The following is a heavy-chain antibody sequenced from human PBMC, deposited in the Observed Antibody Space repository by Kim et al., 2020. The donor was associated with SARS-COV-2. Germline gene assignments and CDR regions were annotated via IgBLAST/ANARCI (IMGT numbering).Heavy chain of an antibody. CDR1: GGSISTSY. D-gene: IGHD1-26*01. Sequence: SETLSLTCTVSGGSISTSYWSWIRQPPGKRPEWIGFIYYTGTTYYDPSLSSRVTMSVDTSKNHFSLKLTSVTAADTAVYYCARGGASSRFLDYWGQGTLVT. V-gene: IGHV4-59*01. CDR2: IYYTGTT. CDR3: ARGGASSRFLDY. J-gene: IGHJ4*02.